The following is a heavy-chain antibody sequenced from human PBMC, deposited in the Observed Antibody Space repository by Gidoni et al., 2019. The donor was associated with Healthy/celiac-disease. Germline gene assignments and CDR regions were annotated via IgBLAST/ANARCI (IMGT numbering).Heavy chain of an antibody. CDR3: AKDDVAVAGSGDYFDY. J-gene: IGHJ4*02. V-gene: IGHV3-23*01. D-gene: IGHD6-19*01. Sequence: TISRDNSKNTLYLQMNSLRAEDTAVYYCAKDDVAVAGSGDYFDYWGQGTLVTVSS.